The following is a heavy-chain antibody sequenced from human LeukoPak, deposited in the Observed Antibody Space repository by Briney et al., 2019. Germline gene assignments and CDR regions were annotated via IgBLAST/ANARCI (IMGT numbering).Heavy chain of an antibody. CDR3: TRDIVSISQPYYFDY. V-gene: IGHV3-49*04. D-gene: IGHD2-2*01. CDR2: IRSQAYSGTT. Sequence: GGSLRLSCTASGFTFGYHAINWVRQAPGRGLEWVGFIRSQAYSGTTEYATSVKDRFTISRDDSKSIAYLQMNSLKTEDTAVYYCTRDIVSISQPYYFDYWGQGTLATVSS. J-gene: IGHJ4*02. CDR1: GFTFGYHA.